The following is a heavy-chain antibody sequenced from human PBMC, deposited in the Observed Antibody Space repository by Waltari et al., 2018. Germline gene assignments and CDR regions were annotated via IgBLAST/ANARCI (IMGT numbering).Heavy chain of an antibody. CDR2: ISSSGSTI. CDR1: GFPFRRYE. CDR3: ARGGSWSRFFDY. V-gene: IGHV3-48*03. J-gene: IGHJ4*02. Sequence: EVQLVESGGGLVQPGGSLRLSCAASGFPFRRYELNWVRQAPGKGLEWVSYISSSGSTIYYADSVKGRFTISRDNAKNSLYLQMNSLRAEDTAVYYCARGGSWSRFFDYWGQGTLVTVSS. D-gene: IGHD2-15*01.